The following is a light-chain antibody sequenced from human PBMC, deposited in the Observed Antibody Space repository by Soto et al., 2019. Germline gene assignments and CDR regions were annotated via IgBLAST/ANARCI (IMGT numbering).Light chain of an antibody. Sequence: EVVLRQSPVTLSLSPGERATLSCRASQSFRGLLAWYQQKPGQAPRLLIYDAYNRATGIPPRFSGSGSGTDFTLTISSLEPEDSAVYYCQQRHMWPIKFGQGTRLEIK. V-gene: IGKV3-11*01. CDR2: DAY. CDR3: QQRHMWPIK. CDR1: QSFRGL. J-gene: IGKJ5*01.